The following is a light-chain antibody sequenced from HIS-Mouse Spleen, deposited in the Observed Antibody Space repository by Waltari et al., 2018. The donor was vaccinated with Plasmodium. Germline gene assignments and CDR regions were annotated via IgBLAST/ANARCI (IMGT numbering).Light chain of an antibody. CDR1: SLRRYY. J-gene: IGLJ3*02. CDR3: NSRDSSGNHLV. Sequence: SSELTQDPAVSVALGQTVRSTCQGYSLRRYYASWYQQKPGQAPVLVIYGKNNRPSGIPDRFSGSSSGNTASLTITGAQAEDEADYYCNSRDSSGNHLVFGGGTKLTVL. CDR2: GKN. V-gene: IGLV3-19*01.